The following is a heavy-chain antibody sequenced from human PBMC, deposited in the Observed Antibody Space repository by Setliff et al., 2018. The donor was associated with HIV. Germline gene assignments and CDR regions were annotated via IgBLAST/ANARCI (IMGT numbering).Heavy chain of an antibody. CDR3: ASGFYYDSSGYWPFDY. CDR1: GGSISSSSYY. D-gene: IGHD3-22*01. CDR2: IYYSGST. V-gene: IGHV4-39*01. J-gene: IGHJ4*02. Sequence: SETLSLTCTVSGGSISSSSYYWGWICQPPGKGLEWIGSIYYSGSTFQNPSLKSRVTISLDKSKNQFSLKLNSVTAADTAVYYCASGFYYDSSGYWPFDYWGQGTLVTVSS.